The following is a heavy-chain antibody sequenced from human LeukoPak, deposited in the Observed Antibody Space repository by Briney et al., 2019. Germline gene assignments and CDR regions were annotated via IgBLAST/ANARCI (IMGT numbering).Heavy chain of an antibody. V-gene: IGHV3-30*18. CDR2: ISYDGSNK. CDR3: AKASAFDI. J-gene: IGHJ3*02. CDR1: GFTFSSYG. Sequence: GGSLRLSCAASGFTFSSYGMHWVRQAPGKGLVWVAVISYDGSNKYYADSVKGRFTISRDNSKNTLYLQMNSLRAEDTAVYYCAKASAFDIWGQGTMVTVSS.